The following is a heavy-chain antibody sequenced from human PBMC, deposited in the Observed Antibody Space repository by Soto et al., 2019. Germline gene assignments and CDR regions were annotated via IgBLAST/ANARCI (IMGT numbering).Heavy chain of an antibody. D-gene: IGHD3-10*01. CDR3: AASYGSGYRAFDY. CDR1: GDTFSFYT. J-gene: IGHJ4*02. CDR2: INPIVSMS. V-gene: IGHV1-69*02. Sequence: QVQLVQSGTEVKKPGSSVKVSCKASGDTFSFYTINWVRQAPGLGLEWVGRINPIVSMSNYAQKFQGRVSMTADKSTSTAYMDLRSVRSDDTAMYFCAASYGSGYRAFDYWGQGALVSVSS.